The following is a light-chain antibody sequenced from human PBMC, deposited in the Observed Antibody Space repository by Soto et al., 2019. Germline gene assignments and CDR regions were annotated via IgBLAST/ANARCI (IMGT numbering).Light chain of an antibody. CDR1: QSVPTTY. V-gene: IGKV3-20*01. J-gene: IGKJ2*01. CDR3: QQYGSAPPYT. Sequence: EIVLTQSPDTLSLSPGERATLFCRASQSVPTTYLAWYQQKPGQAPRLLIYGASSRATGIPNRFSGSGAGADFTHTISRLEPEDFAVYYCQQYGSAPPYTFGQENKLEIK. CDR2: GAS.